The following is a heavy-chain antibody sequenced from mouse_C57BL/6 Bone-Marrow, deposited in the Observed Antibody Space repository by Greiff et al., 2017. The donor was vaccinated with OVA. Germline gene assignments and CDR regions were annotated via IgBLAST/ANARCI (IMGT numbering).Heavy chain of an antibody. V-gene: IGHV1-15*01. D-gene: IGHD2-4*01. J-gene: IGHJ3*01. Sequence: VQRVESGAELVRPGASVTLSCKASGYTFTDYEMHWVKQTPVHGLEWIGAIDPETGGTAYNQKFKGKAILTADKSSSTAYMELRSLTSEDSAVYYCTSRSFYYDYDDSAWFAYWGQGTLVTVSA. CDR1: GYTFTDYE. CDR2: IDPETGGT. CDR3: TSRSFYYDYDDSAWFAY.